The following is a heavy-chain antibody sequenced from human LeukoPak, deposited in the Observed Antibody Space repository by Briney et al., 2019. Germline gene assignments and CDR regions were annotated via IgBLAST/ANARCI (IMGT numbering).Heavy chain of an antibody. D-gene: IGHD1-26*01. CDR2: VRGSDAGT. CDR3: AKNRGGGYYSGSDY. Sequence: GGSLRLSCAASGFTFSSYAMNWVRQAPGKGLEWVSAVRGSDAGTSYADSVKGGFTISRDNSKNTLYLQMNSLRAEDTAVYCCAKNRGGGYYSGSDYWGQGTLVTVSS. CDR1: GFTFSSYA. V-gene: IGHV3-23*01. J-gene: IGHJ4*02.